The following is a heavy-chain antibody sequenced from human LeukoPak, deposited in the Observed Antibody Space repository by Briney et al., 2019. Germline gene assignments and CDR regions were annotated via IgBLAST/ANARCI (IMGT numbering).Heavy chain of an antibody. Sequence: GGSLRLSCAASGFSFTTYLMTTVRQAPGKGLEWVANINSDGSEKYYVDSVKGRFTISRDNAKTSLYLQMNSLRVEDTAVYYCARGGMIVVTYWGQGTLVTVSS. CDR2: INSDGSEK. D-gene: IGHD2-21*01. V-gene: IGHV3-7*01. CDR1: GFSFTTYL. CDR3: ARGGMIVVTY. J-gene: IGHJ4*02.